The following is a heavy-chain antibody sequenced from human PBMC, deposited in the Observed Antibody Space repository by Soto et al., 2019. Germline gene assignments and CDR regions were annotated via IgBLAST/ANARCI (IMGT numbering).Heavy chain of an antibody. CDR1: GGSISSSDYY. D-gene: IGHD6-19*01. Sequence: SETLCLTCTVSGGSISSSDYYWGWVRQPPGKGLEWIGTIHYSGSTYYTPSLKSRVTISVDTSKNQFSLKLSSVTAADTAVYYCARDPYSSGNYWFDPWGQGTLVTVSS. CDR2: IHYSGST. J-gene: IGHJ5*02. V-gene: IGHV4-39*07. CDR3: ARDPYSSGNYWFDP.